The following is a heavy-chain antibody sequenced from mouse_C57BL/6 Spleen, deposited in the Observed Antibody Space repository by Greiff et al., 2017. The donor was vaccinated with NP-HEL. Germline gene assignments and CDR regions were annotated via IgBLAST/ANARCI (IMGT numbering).Heavy chain of an antibody. CDR1: GYTFTSYW. CDR3: ARTYYYGSSSSFAY. Sequence: VQLQQPGAELVKPGASVKLSCKASGYTFTSYWMQWVKQRPGQGLEWIGEIDPSDSYTNYNQKFKGKATLTVDTSSSTAYMQLSSLTSEDSAVYYCARTYYYGSSSSFAYWGQGTLVTVSA. V-gene: IGHV1-50*01. CDR2: IDPSDSYT. D-gene: IGHD1-1*01. J-gene: IGHJ3*01.